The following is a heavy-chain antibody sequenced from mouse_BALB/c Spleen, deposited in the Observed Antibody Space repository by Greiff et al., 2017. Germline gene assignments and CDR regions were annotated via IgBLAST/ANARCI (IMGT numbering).Heavy chain of an antibody. Sequence: EVQLVESGPELVKPGASVKMSCKASGYTFTSYVMHWVKQKPGQGLEWIGYINPYNDGTKYNEKFKGKATLTSDKSSSTAYMELSSLTSEDSAVYYCARWGLRAPMDYWGQGTSVTVSS. V-gene: IGHV1-14*01. J-gene: IGHJ4*01. CDR1: GYTFTSYV. D-gene: IGHD2-2*01. CDR3: ARWGLRAPMDY. CDR2: INPYNDGT.